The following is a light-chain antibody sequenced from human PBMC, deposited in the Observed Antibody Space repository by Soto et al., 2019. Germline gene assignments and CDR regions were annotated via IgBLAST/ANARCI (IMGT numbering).Light chain of an antibody. V-gene: IGKV1-39*01. Sequence: DIQMTQSPSSLSVSVGDRVTITCRASQSISSYLNWYQHKPGKVPKLLIYAASSLQSGVPTRFSGSGSGTDFTLTINSLQPEDFATYYCQQSYGTPLTFGGGTKIEIK. J-gene: IGKJ4*01. CDR1: QSISSY. CDR3: QQSYGTPLT. CDR2: AAS.